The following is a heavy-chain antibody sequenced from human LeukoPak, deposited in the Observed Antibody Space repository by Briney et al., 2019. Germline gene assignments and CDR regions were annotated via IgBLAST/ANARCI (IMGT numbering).Heavy chain of an antibody. V-gene: IGHV3-21*01. D-gene: IGHD6-13*01. J-gene: IGHJ4*02. CDR1: GFTYSTYA. CDR3: ARGLAAAGTRGPY. CDR2: ISSTGAYI. Sequence: GSLRLSCAASGFTYSTYAMYWVRQAPGKGLEWVSSISSTGAYIYYADSLKGRFTISRDNAKNSLYLQMNSLRADDTAVYYCARGLAAAGTRGPYWGQGTLVTVSS.